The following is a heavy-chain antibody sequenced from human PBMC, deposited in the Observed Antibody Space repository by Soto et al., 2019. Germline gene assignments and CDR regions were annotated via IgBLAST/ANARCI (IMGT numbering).Heavy chain of an antibody. CDR1: GGSFSGYY. CDR3: ARTACNQNTPFDF. CDR2: INHSGST. Sequence: PSETLSLACAVYGGSFSGYYWSWIRQPPGKGLEWIGEINHSGSTNYNPSLKSRVTISVDTSKNQFSLKLSSVTAADTAVYYCARTACNQNTPFDFWGQGNLVTVSS. V-gene: IGHV4-34*01. D-gene: IGHD2-15*01. J-gene: IGHJ4*02.